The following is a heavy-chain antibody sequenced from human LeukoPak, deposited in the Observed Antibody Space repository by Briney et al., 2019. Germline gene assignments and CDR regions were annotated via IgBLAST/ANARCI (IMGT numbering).Heavy chain of an antibody. CDR2: IGTAGDT. Sequence: PGGSLRLSCAASGFTFSSYDMHWVRQATGKGLEWVSAIGTAGDTYYPGSVKGRFTISRESAKNSLYLQMNSLRAGDTAVYYCARGYCSGGSCYGAFDIWGQGTMVTVSS. D-gene: IGHD2-15*01. CDR1: GFTFSSYD. CDR3: ARGYCSGGSCYGAFDI. V-gene: IGHV3-13*01. J-gene: IGHJ3*02.